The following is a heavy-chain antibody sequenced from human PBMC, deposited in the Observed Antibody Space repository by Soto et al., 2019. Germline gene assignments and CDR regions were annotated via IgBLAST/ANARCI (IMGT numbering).Heavy chain of an antibody. J-gene: IGHJ6*03. Sequence: GGSLRLSCAASGFTFSSYWMHWVRQAPGKGLVWVSRINSDGSSTSYADSVKGRFTISRDNAKNTLYLQMNSLRAEDTAVYYCANWGLVVPAASYSYYYYYMDVWGKGTTVTVSS. CDR2: INSDGSST. CDR3: ANWGLVVPAASYSYYYYYMDV. CDR1: GFTFSSYW. V-gene: IGHV3-74*01. D-gene: IGHD2-2*01.